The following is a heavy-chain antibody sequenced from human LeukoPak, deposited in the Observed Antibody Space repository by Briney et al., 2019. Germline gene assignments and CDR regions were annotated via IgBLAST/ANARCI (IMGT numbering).Heavy chain of an antibody. CDR3: ARVAMVTSPFHY. J-gene: IGHJ4*02. D-gene: IGHD4-23*01. CDR2: ISGSVSTI. V-gene: IGHV3-11*01. Sequence: PGGSLRLSCAASGFTFSDYYMTWVRQAPGKGLEWISYISGSVSTIYYADSVKGRFTISRDNGRNSLHLQMNNVRAEDTAVYYCARVAMVTSPFHYWGQGTLVSVSS. CDR1: GFTFSDYY.